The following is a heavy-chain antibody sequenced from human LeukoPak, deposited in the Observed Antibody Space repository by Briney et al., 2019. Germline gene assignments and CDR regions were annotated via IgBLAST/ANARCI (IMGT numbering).Heavy chain of an antibody. Sequence: SSQTLSLTCTVSGDSISSGTYYWSWIRQPPGKGLEWIGHIYSSGSTNYNPPLKSRVTISVDSSKNQFSLKLSSVTAADTAVYYCARRGYCGGGNCYSLDYWGQGTLVTVSS. V-gene: IGHV4-61*09. CDR3: ARRGYCGGGNCYSLDY. J-gene: IGHJ4*02. CDR2: IYSSGST. D-gene: IGHD2-15*01. CDR1: GDSISSGTYY.